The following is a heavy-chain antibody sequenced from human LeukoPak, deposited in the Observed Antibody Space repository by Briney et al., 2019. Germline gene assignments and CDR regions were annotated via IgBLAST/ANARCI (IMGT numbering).Heavy chain of an antibody. CDR1: DFSFITYA. CDR3: AELGITMIGGV. Sequence: AGRSLRLSCAASDFSFITYAMSWVRQAPGKGLEWVSYISSSGSTIYYADSVKGRFTISRDNAKNSLYLQMNSLRAEDTAVYYCAELGITMIGGVWGEGTTVTISS. J-gene: IGHJ6*04. V-gene: IGHV3-48*03. D-gene: IGHD3-10*02. CDR2: ISSSGSTI.